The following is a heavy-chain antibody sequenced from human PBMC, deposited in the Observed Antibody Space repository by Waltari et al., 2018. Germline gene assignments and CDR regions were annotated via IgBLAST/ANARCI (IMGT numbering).Heavy chain of an antibody. CDR1: GDSLSDDH. Sequence: HVQLQESGPGLVKPSETLSPTCTVSGDSLSDDHWTWIRRAPGKGLEWIAYLRNTGGTKCTPSLESRVTVSAVTSKKQFSLRLTSLTAADTAVYYCARLPTKYFDSLGWGFFDQWGQGILVTVSS. V-gene: IGHV4-59*08. CDR3: ARLPTKYFDSLGWGFFDQ. J-gene: IGHJ4*02. D-gene: IGHD3-22*01. CDR2: LRNTGGT.